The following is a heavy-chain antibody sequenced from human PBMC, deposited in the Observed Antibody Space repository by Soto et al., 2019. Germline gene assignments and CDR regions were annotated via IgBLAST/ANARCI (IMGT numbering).Heavy chain of an antibody. CDR2: IGTAADT. CDR3: VRSRGGEYFGEQLS. J-gene: IGHJ1*01. V-gene: IGHV3-13*01. CDR1: GFSFSNYD. D-gene: IGHD3-10*01. Sequence: GGSLRLSCAASGFSFSNYDMYLVRQTPGKGLEWVSAIGTAADTYYPGSVQGRFIISREDAKNSLYLQMNSLRAGDTAIYYCVRSRGGEYFGEQLSWGQGTLVTVSS.